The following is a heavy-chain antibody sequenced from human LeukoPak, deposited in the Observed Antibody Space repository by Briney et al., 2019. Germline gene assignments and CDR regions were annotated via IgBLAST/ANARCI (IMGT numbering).Heavy chain of an antibody. D-gene: IGHD1-20*01. CDR1: GGTFSSYA. CDR3: ARDSDNWNYFDY. Sequence: SVKVSCKASGGTFSSYAISWVRQAPGQGLEWMGVIILIFGTANYAQKFQGRVTITADESTSTAYMELSSLRSEDTAVYYCARDSDNWNYFDYWGQGTLVTVSS. CDR2: IILIFGTA. V-gene: IGHV1-69*13. J-gene: IGHJ4*02.